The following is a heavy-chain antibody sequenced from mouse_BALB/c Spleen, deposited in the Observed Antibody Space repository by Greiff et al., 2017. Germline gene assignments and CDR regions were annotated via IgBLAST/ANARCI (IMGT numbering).Heavy chain of an antibody. Sequence: VQLQQSAAELARPGASVKMSCKASGYTFTSYTMHWVKQRPGQGLEWIGYINPSSGYTEYNQKFKDKTTLTADKSSSTAYMQLSSLTSEDSAVYYCASRGIPYAMDYWGQGTSVTVSS. J-gene: IGHJ4*01. CDR3: ASRGIPYAMDY. V-gene: IGHV1-4*02. CDR1: GYTFTSYT. CDR2: INPSSGYT.